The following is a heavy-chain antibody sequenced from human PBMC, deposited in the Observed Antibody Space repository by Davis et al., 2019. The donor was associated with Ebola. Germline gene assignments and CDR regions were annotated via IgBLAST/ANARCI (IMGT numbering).Heavy chain of an antibody. Sequence: AASVKVSCKASGYTFTGQYIHWVRQAPGQGLEWMGRINPNSGGTNYAQKFQGRVTMTRDTSISTAYMELSGLRSDDTAFYYCARETYSGNYYYFDYWGQGTLVTVSS. J-gene: IGHJ4*02. CDR1: GYTFTGQY. CDR2: INPNSGGT. V-gene: IGHV1-2*06. CDR3: ARETYSGNYYYFDY. D-gene: IGHD1-26*01.